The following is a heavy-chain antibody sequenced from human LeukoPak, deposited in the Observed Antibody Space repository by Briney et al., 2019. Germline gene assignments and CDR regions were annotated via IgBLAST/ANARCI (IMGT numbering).Heavy chain of an antibody. CDR3: ASESITARYYYYGMDV. CDR2: ISSSSSYI. Sequence: KSGGSLRLSCAASGFTFNNYYMSWVRQAPGKGLEWVSSISSSSSYIYYADSVKGRFTISRDNAKNSLYLQMNSLRAEDTAVYYCASESITARYYYYGMDVWGQGTTVTVSS. V-gene: IGHV3-21*01. D-gene: IGHD6-6*01. J-gene: IGHJ6*02. CDR1: GFTFNNYY.